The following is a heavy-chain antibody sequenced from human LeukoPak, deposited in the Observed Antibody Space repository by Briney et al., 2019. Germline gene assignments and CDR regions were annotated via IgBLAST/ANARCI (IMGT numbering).Heavy chain of an antibody. V-gene: IGHV1-18*01. J-gene: IGHJ4*02. CDR1: GYTFTSYG. D-gene: IGHD3-10*01. Sequence: ASVMVSCKASGYTFTSYGISWVRQAPGQGLQWMGWISAYNGNTNYAQKLQGRVTMTTDTSTSTAYMELRSLRSDDTAVYYCARDKYGSGSYSGSAFDYWGQGTLVTVSS. CDR2: ISAYNGNT. CDR3: ARDKYGSGSYSGSAFDY.